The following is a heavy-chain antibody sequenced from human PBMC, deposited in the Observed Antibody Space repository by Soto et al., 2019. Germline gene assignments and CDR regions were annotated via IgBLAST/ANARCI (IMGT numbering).Heavy chain of an antibody. Sequence: SVKVSCKASGGTFSSYTISWVLHAPGQGLEWMGRIIPILGIANYAQKFQGRVTITADKSTSTAYMELSSLRSEDTAVYYCARDNDKYSSGWYSTLTLFHYWGQGTLVTVSS. J-gene: IGHJ4*02. CDR3: ARDNDKYSSGWYSTLTLFHY. V-gene: IGHV1-69*04. CDR1: GGTFSSYT. CDR2: IIPILGIA. D-gene: IGHD6-19*01.